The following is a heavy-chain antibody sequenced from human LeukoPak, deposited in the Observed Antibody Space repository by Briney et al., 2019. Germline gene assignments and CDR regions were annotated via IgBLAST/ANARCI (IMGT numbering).Heavy chain of an antibody. CDR2: ISYSGST. V-gene: IGHV4-59*01. J-gene: IGHJ3*02. Sequence: SETLSLTCTVSGGSKNSYYWSWLRQPPGKGLEWIGYISYSGSTNYNPSLKSRVTISVDTSKNQFSLKLSSVTAADTALYYCARQPPNNFWSGYYAFDIWGQGTMVTVSS. CDR1: GGSKNSYY. CDR3: ARQPPNNFWSGYYAFDI. D-gene: IGHD3-3*01.